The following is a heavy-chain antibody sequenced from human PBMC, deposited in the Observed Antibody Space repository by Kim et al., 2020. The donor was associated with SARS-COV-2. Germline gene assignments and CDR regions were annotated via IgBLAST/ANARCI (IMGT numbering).Heavy chain of an antibody. CDR3: ARGGSSSWSQYFQH. Sequence: ADSVKGRFTISRDNAKNSLYLQMNSLRAEDTAVYYCARGGSSSWSQYFQHWGQGTLVTVSS. J-gene: IGHJ1*01. V-gene: IGHV3-11*04. D-gene: IGHD6-13*01.